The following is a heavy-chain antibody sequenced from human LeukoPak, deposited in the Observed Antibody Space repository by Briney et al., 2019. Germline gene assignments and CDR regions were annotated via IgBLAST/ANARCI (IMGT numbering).Heavy chain of an antibody. CDR3: ARGGITLVPP. J-gene: IGHJ5*02. D-gene: IGHD3-10*01. Sequence: PGGSLRLSCAASGFTFSSYEMNWVRQAPGKGLEWVSYISSSGSTIYYADPVKGRFTISRDNAKNSLYLQMNSLRAEDTAVYYCARGGITLVPPWGQGTLVTVSS. CDR2: ISSSGSTI. V-gene: IGHV3-48*03. CDR1: GFTFSSYE.